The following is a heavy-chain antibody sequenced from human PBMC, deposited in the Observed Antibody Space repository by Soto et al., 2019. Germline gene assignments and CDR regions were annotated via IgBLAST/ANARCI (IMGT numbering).Heavy chain of an antibody. Sequence: ASVKLSCKASGYTFTSYGISWVRQAPKQGLEWMGWISAYNGNTNNAQKLQGRVTMTTDTSTSTAYMELRSLRSDDTAVYYCAREWGDSNPHYYYYYGMDVWGQGTTVTVSS. CDR3: AREWGDSNPHYYYYYGMDV. D-gene: IGHD4-4*01. V-gene: IGHV1-18*01. CDR2: ISAYNGNT. J-gene: IGHJ6*02. CDR1: GYTFTSYG.